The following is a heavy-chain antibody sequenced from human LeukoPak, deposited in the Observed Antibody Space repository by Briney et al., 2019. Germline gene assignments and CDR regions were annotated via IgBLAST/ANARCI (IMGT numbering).Heavy chain of an antibody. V-gene: IGHV3-11*04. CDR1: GFTFSDYY. CDR2: ISSSGSTI. J-gene: IGHJ4*02. Sequence: GGSLRLSCAASGFTFSDYYMSWIRQAPGKGLEWVSYISSSGSTIYYADSVKGRFTISRDNAKISLYLQMNSLRAEDTAVYYCASPAEVKAYYFDYWGQGTLVTVSS. CDR3: ASPAEVKAYYFDY. D-gene: IGHD4-23*01.